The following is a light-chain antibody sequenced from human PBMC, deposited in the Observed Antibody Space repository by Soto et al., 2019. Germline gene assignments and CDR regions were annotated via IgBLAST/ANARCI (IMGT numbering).Light chain of an antibody. CDR1: SSDVGGYNY. Sequence: QSVLTQPRSVSGSPGQSVSISCTGTSSDVGGYNYVSWYQHHPGKAPKFMIFDVTKRPSGVPDRFSGSKSGNTASLTISGLQAEDEADYYCCSYAGGNTYVFGTGTKLTVL. CDR2: DVT. V-gene: IGLV2-11*01. J-gene: IGLJ1*01. CDR3: CSYAGGNTYV.